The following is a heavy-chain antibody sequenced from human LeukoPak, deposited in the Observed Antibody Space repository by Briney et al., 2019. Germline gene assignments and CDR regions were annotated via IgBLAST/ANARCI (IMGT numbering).Heavy chain of an antibody. CDR2: ISSSSSYI. D-gene: IGHD5-18*01. CDR3: ASSGTAMGENDY. CDR1: GFTFSSYS. Sequence: GGSLGLSCAASGFTFSSYSMNWVRQAPGKGLEWVSSISSSSSYIYYADSVKGRFTISRDNAKNSLYLQMNSLRAEDTAVYYCASSGTAMGENDYWGQGTLVTVSS. V-gene: IGHV3-21*01. J-gene: IGHJ4*02.